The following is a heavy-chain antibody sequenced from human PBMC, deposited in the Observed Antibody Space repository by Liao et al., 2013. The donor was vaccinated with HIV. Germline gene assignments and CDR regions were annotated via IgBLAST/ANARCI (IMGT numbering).Heavy chain of an antibody. CDR2: INHSGRS. J-gene: IGHJ3*01. D-gene: IGHD5-24*01. CDR1: GGSFSGYH. CDR3: SRGTVATIRTRLDAFDV. Sequence: QVQLQQWGAGVVKPSETLSLTCAVYGGSFSGYHWGWIRQSPGKGLEWLGEINHSGRSAYNPSLKSRVFISVDTSKNQISLKLTSVTAADTAVYYCSRGTVATIRTRLDAFDVWGQGTMVSVSS. V-gene: IGHV4-34*01.